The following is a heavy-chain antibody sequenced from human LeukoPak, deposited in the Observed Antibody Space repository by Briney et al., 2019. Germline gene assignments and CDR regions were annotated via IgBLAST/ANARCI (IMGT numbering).Heavy chain of an antibody. D-gene: IGHD4-17*01. V-gene: IGHV3-15*07. CDR2: IKSKTDGGTT. CDR1: GFTFRSYG. J-gene: IGHJ4*02. Sequence: GGSLRLSCAASGFTFRSYGMHWVRQAPGKGLEWVGRIKSKTDGGTTDYAAPVKGRFTISRDDSKNTLYLQMNSLKTEDTAVYYCTIDNTVTTGYWGQGTLVTVSS. CDR3: TIDNTVTTGY.